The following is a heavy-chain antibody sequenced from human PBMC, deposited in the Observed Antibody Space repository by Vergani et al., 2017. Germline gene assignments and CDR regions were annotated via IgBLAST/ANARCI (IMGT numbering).Heavy chain of an antibody. D-gene: IGHD6-13*01. J-gene: IGHJ3*02. V-gene: IGHV1-18*04. CDR3: ARVQDSSSWNDLFHAFDI. Sequence: QVQLVQSGAEVKKPGASVKVSCKASGYTFTSYGISWVRQAPGQGLEWMGWISAYNGNTNYAQKLQGRVTMTTDTSTSTAYMELRSLRSDDTAVYYCARVQDSSSWNDLFHAFDIWGQGTMVTVSS. CDR1: GYTFTSYG. CDR2: ISAYNGNT.